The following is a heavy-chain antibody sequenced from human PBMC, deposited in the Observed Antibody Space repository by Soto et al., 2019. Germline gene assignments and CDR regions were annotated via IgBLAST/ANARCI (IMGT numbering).Heavy chain of an antibody. D-gene: IGHD3-10*01. CDR2: INHSGST. J-gene: IGHJ5*02. V-gene: IGHV4-34*01. CDR1: GGSFSGYY. Sequence: KTSETLSLTCAVYGGSFSGYYWSWIRQPPGKGLEWIGEINHSGSTNYNPSLKSRVTISVDTSKNQFSLKLSSVTAADTAVYYCGRKRGYYVSGLFPGFDPWRQGTLDTVSS. CDR3: GRKRGYYVSGLFPGFDP.